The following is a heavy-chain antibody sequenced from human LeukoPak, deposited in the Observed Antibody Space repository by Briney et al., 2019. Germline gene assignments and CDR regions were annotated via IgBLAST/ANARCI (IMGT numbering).Heavy chain of an antibody. CDR1: GFTFSSYW. CDR2: INSDGSST. D-gene: IGHD3-10*01. CDR3: ARLSYDSGTHYTVYKY. J-gene: IGHJ4*02. V-gene: IGHV3-74*01. Sequence: PGGSLRLSCAASGFTFSSYWMHWVRQAPGKGLVWVSRINSDGSSTSYADSVKGRFTISRDNAKNSLYLQMNSLRDDDTAVYYCARLSYDSGTHYTVYKYWGQGTLVTVSS.